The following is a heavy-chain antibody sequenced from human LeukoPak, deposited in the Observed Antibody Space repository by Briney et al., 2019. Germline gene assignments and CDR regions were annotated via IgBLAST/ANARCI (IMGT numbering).Heavy chain of an antibody. Sequence: SETLSLTCAVYGGSFSGYYWSWIRQPPGKGLEWIGEINHSGSTNYNPSLKSRVTISVDTSKNQFSLKLSAVTAADTAVYYCARGDSSWYFGYWGQGTLVTVSS. V-gene: IGHV4-34*01. CDR1: GGSFSGYY. D-gene: IGHD6-13*01. J-gene: IGHJ4*02. CDR2: INHSGST. CDR3: ARGDSSWYFGY.